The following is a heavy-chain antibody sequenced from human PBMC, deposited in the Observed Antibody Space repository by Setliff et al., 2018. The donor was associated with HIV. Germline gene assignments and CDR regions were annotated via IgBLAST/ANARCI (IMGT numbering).Heavy chain of an antibody. D-gene: IGHD2-8*02. CDR2: ISGSGGST. CDR1: GFTFSSYA. Sequence: GGSLRLSCAASGFTFSSYAMSWVRQAPGKGLEWVSAISGSGGSTYYTDSVKGRFTISRDNSKNTLYLQMNSLRAEDTAVNYCAKDAGYCSGESCYFYMDVWGKGTTVTVSS. J-gene: IGHJ6*03. V-gene: IGHV3-23*01. CDR3: AKDAGYCSGESCYFYMDV.